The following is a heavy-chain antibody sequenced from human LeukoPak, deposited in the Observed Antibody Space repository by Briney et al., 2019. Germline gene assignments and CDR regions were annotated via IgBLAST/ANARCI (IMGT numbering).Heavy chain of an antibody. CDR3: ARQGLHWPIAAAGGGRAFDY. CDR1: GFTVSSNY. CDR2: IYSRGNT. Sequence: GGPLRLSCAASGFTVSSNYMSWVRQAPGKGLEGGSGIYSRGNTYSAVSVTGRFTISRDNSNNTLYLQMNSLRAEDTAVYYCARQGLHWPIAAAGGGRAFDYWGQGTLVTVSS. D-gene: IGHD6-13*01. V-gene: IGHV3-53*01. J-gene: IGHJ4*02.